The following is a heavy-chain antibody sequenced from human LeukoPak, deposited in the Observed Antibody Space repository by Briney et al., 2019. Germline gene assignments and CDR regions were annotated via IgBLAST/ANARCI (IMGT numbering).Heavy chain of an antibody. Sequence: SETLSLTCTVSGGSISGYYWSWIRQPPGKGLEWIGYIYYSGSTSYNPSLKSRVTISVNTSKNQFSLKLSSVTAADTAVYYCARGRVTGTTDFDYWGQGTLVTVSS. CDR3: ARGRVTGTTDFDY. CDR1: GGSISGYY. V-gene: IGHV4-59*08. J-gene: IGHJ4*02. CDR2: IYYSGST. D-gene: IGHD1-20*01.